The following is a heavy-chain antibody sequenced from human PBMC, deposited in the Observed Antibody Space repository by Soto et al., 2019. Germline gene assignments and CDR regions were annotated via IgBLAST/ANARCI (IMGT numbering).Heavy chain of an antibody. J-gene: IGHJ5*02. CDR1: GASLSSISYY. D-gene: IGHD2-15*01. CDR2: IFFTGNI. V-gene: IGHV4-39*01. Sequence: SETLSVTCTVSGASLSSISYYWGWIRQPPGKGLEWVGSIFFTGNIYYNPSLKSRVTISVDTSRNQFSLMVNTVTAADTAVYYCASRHCSGGSCYNPGFDPWGQGALVTVSS. CDR3: ASRHCSGGSCYNPGFDP.